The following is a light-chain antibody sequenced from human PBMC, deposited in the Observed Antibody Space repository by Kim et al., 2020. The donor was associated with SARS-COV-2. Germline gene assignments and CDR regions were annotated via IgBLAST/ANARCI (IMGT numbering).Light chain of an antibody. V-gene: IGLV1-40*01. J-gene: IGLJ3*02. CDR2: GNS. CDR1: RSNIGAGYD. Sequence: QSVLTQPPSVSGAPGQRVTISCTWSRSNIGAGYDVHWYQQLPGTAPKLLIYGNSNRPSGVPDRFSGSKSGTSASLAITGLQSEDEADYYCQSYASSLSGSVFGGGTKLTVL. CDR3: QSYASSLSGSV.